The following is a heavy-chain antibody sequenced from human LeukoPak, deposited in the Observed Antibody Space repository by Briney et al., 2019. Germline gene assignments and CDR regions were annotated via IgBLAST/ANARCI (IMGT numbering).Heavy chain of an antibody. V-gene: IGHV3-30*14. Sequence: GGSLRLSCVGSAFTFSSYAMHWVRQAPGKGLEWVAVISYDGSNKYYADSVKGRFTISRDNSKNTLYLQMNSLRAEDTAVYYCARGGDAFDIWGQGTMVTVSS. CDR2: ISYDGSNK. J-gene: IGHJ3*02. CDR3: ARGGDAFDI. CDR1: AFTFSSYA.